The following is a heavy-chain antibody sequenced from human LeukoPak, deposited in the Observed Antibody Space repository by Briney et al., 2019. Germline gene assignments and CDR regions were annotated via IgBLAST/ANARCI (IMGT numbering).Heavy chain of an antibody. D-gene: IGHD3-16*01. J-gene: IGHJ3*01. CDR3: AREPVHGADAFDL. CDR1: RYRFSDYT. V-gene: IGHV7-4-1*02. Sequence: ASVKVSCKASRYRFSDYTMNWVRQAPGQGLEWMGWSNTNTGTPSYAQGFTGRFVFSLDTSVTTAYLLITNLKTEDTAVYYCAREPVHGADAFDLWGQGTMVTVSS. CDR2: SNTNTGTP.